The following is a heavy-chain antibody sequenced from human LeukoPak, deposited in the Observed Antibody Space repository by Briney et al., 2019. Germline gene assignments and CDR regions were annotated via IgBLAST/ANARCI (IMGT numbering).Heavy chain of an antibody. Sequence: GGSLRLSCAASGFTFSSYAMSGVRQAPGEGLGWGSAISVSGGSTYYADSVKGRFTISSDNSTNTLYLQMNSLRAEDTAVYYCEKGGNGDYAYFDYWGQGPLVRVSS. CDR2: ISVSGGST. V-gene: IGHV3-23*01. J-gene: IGHJ4*02. CDR3: EKGGNGDYAYFDY. D-gene: IGHD4-17*01. CDR1: GFTFSSYA.